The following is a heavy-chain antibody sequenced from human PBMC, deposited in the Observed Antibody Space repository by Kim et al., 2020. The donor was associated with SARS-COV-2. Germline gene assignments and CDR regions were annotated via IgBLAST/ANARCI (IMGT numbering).Heavy chain of an antibody. CDR1: GFTFRNYW. Sequence: GGSLRLSCVASGFTFRNYWMTWVRQAPGKGLEWVANIREDGGVKQYMDSVKGRFTISRDNARNSLYLEVNSLRVDDTAVYYCAREEADSSGWSDWGQGTLVTVSS. CDR3: AREEADSSGWSD. D-gene: IGHD6-19*01. J-gene: IGHJ4*02. CDR2: IREDGGVK. V-gene: IGHV3-7*03.